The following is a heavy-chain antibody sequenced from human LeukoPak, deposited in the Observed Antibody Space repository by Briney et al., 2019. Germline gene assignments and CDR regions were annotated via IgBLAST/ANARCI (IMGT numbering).Heavy chain of an antibody. CDR1: GYNFIGYY. V-gene: IGHV1-2*02. CDR2: INPNGGGT. Sequence: ASVKVSCKASGYNFIGYYMHLVRQAPGQGLEWMGWINPNGGGTNYAQKFQGRVTMTRDTSINTAYMELSGLTSDDTAIYYCARDLRTPYHYGMNVWGQGTTVTVSS. D-gene: IGHD1-1*01. CDR3: ARDLRTPYHYGMNV. J-gene: IGHJ6*02.